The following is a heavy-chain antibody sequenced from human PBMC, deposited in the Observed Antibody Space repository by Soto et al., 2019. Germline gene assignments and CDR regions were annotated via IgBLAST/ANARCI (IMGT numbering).Heavy chain of an antibody. V-gene: IGHV3-48*02. J-gene: IGHJ5*02. CDR3: ARDLGGYCSSTSCYGGNWFDP. D-gene: IGHD2-2*01. Sequence: LRLSCAASGFTFSSYSMNWVRQAPGKGLEWVSYISSSSSTIYYADSVKGRFTISRDNAKNSLYLQMNSLRDEDTAVYYCARDLGGYCSSTSCYGGNWFDPWGQGTLVTVSS. CDR2: ISSSSSTI. CDR1: GFTFSSYS.